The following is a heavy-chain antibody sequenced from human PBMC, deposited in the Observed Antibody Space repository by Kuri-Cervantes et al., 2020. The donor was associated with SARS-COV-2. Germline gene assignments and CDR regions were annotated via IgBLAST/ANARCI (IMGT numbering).Heavy chain of an antibody. D-gene: IGHD1-14*01. CDR3: ARGSAPGNWFDP. CDR2: IYHSGST. CDR1: GGSISSGGYS. Sequence: SETLSLTCAVSGGSISSGGYSWSWIRQPPGKGLEWIGYIYHSGSTYYNPSLKSRVTISVDRSKNQFSLKLSSVTAADTAVYYCARGSAPGNWFDPWGQGTLVTVSS. V-gene: IGHV4-30-2*01. J-gene: IGHJ5*02.